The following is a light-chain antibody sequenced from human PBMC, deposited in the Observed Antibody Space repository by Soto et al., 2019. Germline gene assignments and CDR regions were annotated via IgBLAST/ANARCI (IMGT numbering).Light chain of an antibody. V-gene: IGKV1-5*03. J-gene: IGKJ2*01. Sequence: IQMTQSPSTLSASVGDRVTITCRASQNIDAWLAWYQQKPGKAPKVLIYKASSLESGVPSRFSGSGSGTEFTLTISGLQPDDFGTYYCQQHNSYPNTFGQGTKVDIK. CDR3: QQHNSYPNT. CDR1: QNIDAW. CDR2: KAS.